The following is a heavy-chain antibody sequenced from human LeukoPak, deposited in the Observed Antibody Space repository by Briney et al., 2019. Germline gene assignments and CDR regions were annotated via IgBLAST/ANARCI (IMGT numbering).Heavy chain of an antibody. V-gene: IGHV1-69*05. J-gene: IGHJ4*02. CDR2: IIPIFGTA. D-gene: IGHD3-3*01. Sequence: SVKVSCKASGGTFSSYAISWVRQAPGQGLEWMGGIIPIFGTANYAQKFQGRVTITTDESTSTAYMELSSLRSEDTAVYYCARERGSYYDFWSGGNHFDYWGQGTLVTVSS. CDR3: ARERGSYYDFWSGGNHFDY. CDR1: GGTFSSYA.